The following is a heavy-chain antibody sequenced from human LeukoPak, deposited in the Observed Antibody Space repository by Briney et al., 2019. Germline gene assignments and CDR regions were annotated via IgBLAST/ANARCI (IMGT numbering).Heavy chain of an antibody. CDR2: IYYSGST. CDR1: GGSISSSSYY. CDR3: ARQSITQDDPNWFDP. D-gene: IGHD3-10*01. J-gene: IGHJ5*02. Sequence: SETLSLTCTVSGGSISSSSYYWGWIRQPPGKGLEWIGSIYYSGSTYYNQSLKSRVTISVDTSKNQFSLKLSSVTAADTAVYYCARQSITQDDPNWFDPWGQGTLVTVSS. V-gene: IGHV4-39*01.